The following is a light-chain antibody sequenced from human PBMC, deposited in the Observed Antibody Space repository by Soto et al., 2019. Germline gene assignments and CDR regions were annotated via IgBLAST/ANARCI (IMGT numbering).Light chain of an antibody. CDR3: QQYSSYSRT. J-gene: IGKJ1*01. V-gene: IGKV1-5*01. CDR2: DAS. Sequence: DIQMTQSHSTLSASVGDRVTITCRASQSISSWLAWYQQKPGKAPKLLIYDASSLESGVPSRFSGSGSGTEFTPTISSLQPDDYATYYCQQYSSYSRTFGQGTKVDIK. CDR1: QSISSW.